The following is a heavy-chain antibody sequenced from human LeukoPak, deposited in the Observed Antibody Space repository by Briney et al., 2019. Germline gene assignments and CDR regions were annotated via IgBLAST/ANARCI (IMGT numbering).Heavy chain of an antibody. CDR1: GESFIDYH. D-gene: IGHD4-11*01. V-gene: IGHV4-34*01. CDR2: ISHDEGT. Sequence: SKTLSLTCGIYGESFIDYHLNWIRQPPGKGLEWIGEISHDEGTNYNPSLKSRVTISVDMSNYQFSLKLTSVTAADTAVYYCARGPDCSKAGYWGPGTLVTVSS. J-gene: IGHJ4*02. CDR3: ARGPDCSKAGY.